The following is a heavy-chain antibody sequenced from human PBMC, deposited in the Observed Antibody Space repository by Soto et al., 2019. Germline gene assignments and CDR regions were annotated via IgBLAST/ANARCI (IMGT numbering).Heavy chain of an antibody. D-gene: IGHD2-2*01. CDR1: GFTFDDYA. CDR3: EKLVCNSPPCDLYDYMDV. CDR2: INWNSATI. V-gene: IGHV3-9*01. J-gene: IGHJ6*03. Sequence: VQLVESGGGLVQPGGSLRLSCAASGFTFDDYAMHWVRQAPGKGLEWVSGINWNSATIGYADSVKGRFAISRDNAKNSLYLHLNILRREDPALYYCEKLVCNSPPCDLYDYMDVGGKGTTVTVSS.